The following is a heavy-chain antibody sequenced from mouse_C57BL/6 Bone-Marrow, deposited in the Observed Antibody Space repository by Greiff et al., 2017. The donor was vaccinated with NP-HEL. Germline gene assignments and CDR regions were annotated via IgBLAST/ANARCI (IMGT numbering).Heavy chain of an antibody. Sequence: QVQLKQPGAELVRPGTSVKLSCKASGYTFTSYWMHWVKQRPGQGLEWIGVIDPSDSYTNYNQKFKGKATLTVDTSSSTAYMQLSSLTSEDSAVYYCARDYGKREAWFAYWGQGTLVTVSA. CDR2: IDPSDSYT. J-gene: IGHJ3*01. CDR1: GYTFTSYW. V-gene: IGHV1-59*01. CDR3: ARDYGKREAWFAY. D-gene: IGHD2-1*01.